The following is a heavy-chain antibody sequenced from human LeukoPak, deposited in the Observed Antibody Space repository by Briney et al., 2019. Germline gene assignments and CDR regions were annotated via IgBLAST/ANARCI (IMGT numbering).Heavy chain of an antibody. CDR3: ARGLRGTYYVLYYFDY. J-gene: IGHJ4*02. Sequence: GGSLRLSCAASGFNSSTYSMNWVRQAPGKGLEWVSYINGRTNTIYYADSVKGRFTISRDNAKNSLYLQMNSLRAEDTAVYYCARGLRGTYYVLYYFDYWGQGTLVTVSS. D-gene: IGHD1-26*01. CDR2: INGRTNTI. CDR1: GFNSSTYS. V-gene: IGHV3-48*01.